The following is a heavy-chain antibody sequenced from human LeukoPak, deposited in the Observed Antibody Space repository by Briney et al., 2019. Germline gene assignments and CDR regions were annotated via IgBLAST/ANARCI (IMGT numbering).Heavy chain of an antibody. CDR3: ATEVGYCSSTSCSFDY. CDR1: GGTFSSYA. D-gene: IGHD2-2*01. Sequence: ASVKVSCKASGGTFSSYAISWVRQAPGQGLEWMGGIIPIFGTANYAQKFQGRVTITADESTSTAYMELSSLRSEDTAVYYCATEVGYCSSTSCSFDYWGQGTLVTVSS. CDR2: IIPIFGTA. V-gene: IGHV1-69*13. J-gene: IGHJ4*02.